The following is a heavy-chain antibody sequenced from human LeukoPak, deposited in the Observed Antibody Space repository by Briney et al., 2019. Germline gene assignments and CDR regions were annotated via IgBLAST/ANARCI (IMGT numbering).Heavy chain of an antibody. V-gene: IGHV7-4-1*02. CDR3: ARDAATINFDY. CDR2: INIYTGNP. J-gene: IGHJ4*02. Sequence: ASVKVSCKASGGTFRSYAISWVRQAPGQGLEWMGWINIYTGNPTYVQGFTGRFVFSLDTSVSTAYLQISSLKAEDTAVYYCARDAATINFDYWGQGTLVTVSS. CDR1: GGTFRSYA. D-gene: IGHD5-24*01.